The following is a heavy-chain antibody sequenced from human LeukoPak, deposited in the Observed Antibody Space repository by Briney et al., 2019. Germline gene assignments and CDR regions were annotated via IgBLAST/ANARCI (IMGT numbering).Heavy chain of an antibody. D-gene: IGHD2-2*01. V-gene: IGHV1-69*05. Sequence: GASVKVSCKASGGTFSSYAISWVRQAPGQGLEWMGRIIPIFGTANYAQKFQGRVTITTDESTSTAYMELSSLRSEDTAVYYCARDGCSSTSCFDPWGQGTLVTVSS. CDR2: IIPIFGTA. J-gene: IGHJ5*02. CDR3: ARDGCSSTSCFDP. CDR1: GGTFSSYA.